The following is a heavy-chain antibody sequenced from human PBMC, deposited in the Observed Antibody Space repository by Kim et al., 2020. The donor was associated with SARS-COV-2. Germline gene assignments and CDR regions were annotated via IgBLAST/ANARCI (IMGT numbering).Heavy chain of an antibody. J-gene: IGHJ3*02. CDR1: GASISSYY. CDR3: VRVGGYTLGAFDI. CDR2: ISDSGTT. V-gene: IGHV4-59*01. D-gene: IGHD5-12*01. Sequence: SETLSLTCTVSGASISSYYWSWIRQPPGKGLEWIGYISDSGTTDYSPSLKSRVTISVDTSKNQFSLKLTSVTAADAAVYFCVRVGGYTLGAFDIWAQGTMVTVSS.